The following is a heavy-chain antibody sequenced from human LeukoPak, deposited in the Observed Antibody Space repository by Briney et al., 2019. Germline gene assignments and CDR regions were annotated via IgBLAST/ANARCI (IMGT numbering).Heavy chain of an antibody. CDR3: ARGSGTYYYDSSGFV. Sequence: GGSLRLSCAASGFTFSSYWMNWVRQAPGEGLVWVSRINSDGSDTSYADSVKGRFTISRDNAKNTLYLQMNSLRAEDTAVYYCARGSGTYYYDSSGFVWGQGTLVTVSS. D-gene: IGHD3-22*01. V-gene: IGHV3-74*01. J-gene: IGHJ4*02. CDR2: INSDGSDT. CDR1: GFTFSSYW.